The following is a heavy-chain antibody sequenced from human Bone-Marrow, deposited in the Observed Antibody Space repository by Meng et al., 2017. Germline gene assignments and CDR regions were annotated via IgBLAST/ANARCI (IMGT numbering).Heavy chain of an antibody. CDR2: IYYSGST. CDR1: GGALRSGSYY. D-gene: IGHD3-10*01. CDR3: AREVSPYYYGSGSENWFDP. J-gene: IGHJ5*02. Sequence: VQLRGLCTVVLRPSDHTSPPRPVPGGALRSGSYYWSWIRQPPVKGLEWIRYIYYSGSTNYNPSLKSRVTISVDTSKNQFSLKLSSVTAADTAVYYCAREVSPYYYGSGSENWFDPWGQGTLVTVSS. V-gene: IGHV4-61*01.